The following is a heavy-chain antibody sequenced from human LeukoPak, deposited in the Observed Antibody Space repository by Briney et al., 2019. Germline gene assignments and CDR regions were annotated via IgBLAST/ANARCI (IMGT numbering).Heavy chain of an antibody. V-gene: IGHV1-69*13. J-gene: IGHJ4*02. CDR3: ARGFLARGVGATPTGRFDY. D-gene: IGHD1-26*01. CDR2: IIPIFGTA. CDR1: GGTFSSHA. Sequence: SVKVSCKASGGTFSSHAISWVRQAPGQGLEWMGWIIPIFGTANYAQKFQGRVTITADESTSTAYMELSSLRSEDTAVYYCARGFLARGVGATPTGRFDYWGQGTLVTVSS.